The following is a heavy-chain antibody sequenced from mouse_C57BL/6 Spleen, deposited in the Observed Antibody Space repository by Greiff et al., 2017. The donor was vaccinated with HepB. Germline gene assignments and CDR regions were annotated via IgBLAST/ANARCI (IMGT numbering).Heavy chain of an antibody. Sequence: QVQLQQSGAELVKPGASVKMSCKASGYTFTSYWITWVKQRPGQGLEWIGDIYPGSGSTNYNEKFKSKATLTVDTSSSTAYMQLSSLTSEDSAVYYGAREGDSSGYFAYWGQGTLVTVSA. D-gene: IGHD3-2*02. CDR1: GYTFTSYW. J-gene: IGHJ3*01. V-gene: IGHV1-55*01. CDR3: AREGDSSGYFAY. CDR2: IYPGSGST.